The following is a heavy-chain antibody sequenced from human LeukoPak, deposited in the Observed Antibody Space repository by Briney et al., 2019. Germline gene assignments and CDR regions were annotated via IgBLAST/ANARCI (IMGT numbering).Heavy chain of an antibody. J-gene: IGHJ6*03. Sequence: PSETLSLTCTVSGGSISSSSYYWGWIRQPPGKGLEWIGSIYYSGSTYYNPSLKSRVTISVDTSKNQFSLKLSSVTAADTAVYYCARGYYYDSSGYYSVYYYYYMDVWGKGTTVTVSS. CDR2: IYYSGST. D-gene: IGHD3-22*01. CDR1: GGSISSSSYY. CDR3: ARGYYYDSSGYYSVYYYYYMDV. V-gene: IGHV4-39*07.